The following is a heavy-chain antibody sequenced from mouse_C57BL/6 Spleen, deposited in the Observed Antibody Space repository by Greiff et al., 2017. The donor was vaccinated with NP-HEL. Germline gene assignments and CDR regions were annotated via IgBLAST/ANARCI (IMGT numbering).Heavy chain of an antibody. Sequence: EVQLVESGGGLVQPGGSLSLSCAASGFTFTDYYMSWVRQPPGKALEWLGFIRNKANGYTTEYSASVKGRFTISRDNSQSILYLQMNALRADDSATYYCARSGYYDYYFDYWRQGTTLTVSS. V-gene: IGHV7-3*01. CDR1: GFTFTDYY. D-gene: IGHD2-4*01. CDR2: IRNKANGYTT. CDR3: ARSGYYDYYFDY. J-gene: IGHJ2*01.